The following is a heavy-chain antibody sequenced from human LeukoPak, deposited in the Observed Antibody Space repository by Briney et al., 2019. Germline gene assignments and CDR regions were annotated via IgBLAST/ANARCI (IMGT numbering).Heavy chain of an antibody. Sequence: GGSLRLSCAASGFTFNTYSMNWVRQAPGKGLEWVSSISISSTYIYYADSVKGRFTISRDNAKNSLYLQMNSLRAEDTAVYFCARAFMGPGSYYNDYYYYGTDVWGQGTTVTVSS. V-gene: IGHV3-21*01. D-gene: IGHD3-10*01. J-gene: IGHJ6*02. CDR1: GFTFNTYS. CDR3: ARAFMGPGSYYNDYYYYGTDV. CDR2: ISISSTYI.